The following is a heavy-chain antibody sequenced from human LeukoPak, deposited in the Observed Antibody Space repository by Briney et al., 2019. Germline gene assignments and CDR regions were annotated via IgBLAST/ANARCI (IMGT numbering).Heavy chain of an antibody. CDR3: AKASGSGYGSDYFAY. CDR2: ISDDSSYT. CDR1: GFTFSSYA. J-gene: IGHJ4*02. D-gene: IGHD3-10*01. Sequence: QPGGSLRLSCAASGFTFSSYAMTWVRQAPGKGLEWVSIISDDSSYTHYADCVKGRFTISRDNSKNTLYLQMTSLRDEDTALYYCAKASGSGYGSDYFAYWGQGTLVTVSS. V-gene: IGHV3-23*01.